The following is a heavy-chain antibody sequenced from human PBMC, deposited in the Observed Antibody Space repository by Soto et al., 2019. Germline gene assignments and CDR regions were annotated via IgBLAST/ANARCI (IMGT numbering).Heavy chain of an antibody. V-gene: IGHV1-69*12. J-gene: IGHJ6*02. D-gene: IGHD3-22*01. CDR3: ARGDATKIIVTTYYGLDV. CDR1: GGSFSNYG. Sequence: QVQVVQSGAEVKKPGSSVKVSCKASGGSFSNYGISWVRQAPGQGLEWMGGIIPVFGTPHYAQKFQDRVTITADDSTSTVYMEVSSLTSEDTAVYYCARGDATKIIVTTYYGLDVWGQWTTVTVSS. CDR2: IIPVFGTP.